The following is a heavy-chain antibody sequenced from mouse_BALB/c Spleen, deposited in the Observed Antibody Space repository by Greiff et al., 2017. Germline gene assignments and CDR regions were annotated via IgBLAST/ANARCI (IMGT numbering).Heavy chain of an antibody. CDR2: ISSGGST. Sequence: VESGGGLVKPGGSLKLSCAASGFTFSSYAMSWVRQTPEKRLEWVASISSGGSTYYPDSVKGRFTISRDNARNILYLQMSSLRSEDTAMYYCARAHYYGSSPYAMDYWGQGTSVTVSS. D-gene: IGHD1-1*01. CDR1: GFTFSSYA. CDR3: ARAHYYGSSPYAMDY. V-gene: IGHV5-6-5*01. J-gene: IGHJ4*01.